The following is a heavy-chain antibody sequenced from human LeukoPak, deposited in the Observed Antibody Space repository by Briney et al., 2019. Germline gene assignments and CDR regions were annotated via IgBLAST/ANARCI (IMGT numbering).Heavy chain of an antibody. J-gene: IGHJ4*02. CDR2: IHYSGST. D-gene: IGHD3-10*01. V-gene: IGHV4-31*03. CDR3: ARTYGSGSYFFNDY. Sequence: SETLSLTCTVSGGSISSGGYYWSWIRQHPGKGLEWIGYIHYSGSTYYNPSLKSRVTISVDTSKNQFSLKLGSVTAADTAVYYCARTYGSGSYFFNDYWGQGTLVTVSS. CDR1: GGSISSGGYY.